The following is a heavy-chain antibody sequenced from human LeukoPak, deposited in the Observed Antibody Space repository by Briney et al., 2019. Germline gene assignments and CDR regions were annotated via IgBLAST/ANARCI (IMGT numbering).Heavy chain of an antibody. CDR1: GFTFSSYG. Sequence: PGGSLRLSCAASGFTFSSYGMHWVRQAPGKGLEWVAVISYDGSNKYYADSVKGRFTISRDNSKNTLHLQMNSLRAEDTAVYYCAKGGSDFDYWGQGTLVTVSS. D-gene: IGHD3-10*01. CDR3: AKGGSDFDY. CDR2: ISYDGSNK. J-gene: IGHJ4*02. V-gene: IGHV3-30*18.